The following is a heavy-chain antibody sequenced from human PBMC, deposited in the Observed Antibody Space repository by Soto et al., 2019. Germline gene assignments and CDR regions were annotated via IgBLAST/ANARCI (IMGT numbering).Heavy chain of an antibody. CDR2: LLHGGTT. J-gene: IGHJ6*02. D-gene: IGHD6-19*01. Sequence: PSETLSLTCTVSGGSISSYYWSWLRQPPGKGLEWIGDLLHGGTTNYNPSLKSRVTLSVDTSQNQFSLNLTSVTAADTAIYYCAYSTGWYRHGVWGQGTSVTVSS. V-gene: IGHV4-59*12. CDR1: GGSISSYY. CDR3: AYSTGWYRHGV.